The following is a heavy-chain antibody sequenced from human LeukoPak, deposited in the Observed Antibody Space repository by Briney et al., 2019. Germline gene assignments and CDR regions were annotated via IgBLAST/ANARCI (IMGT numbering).Heavy chain of an antibody. D-gene: IGHD6-6*01. Sequence: SETLSLTCAVYGGSFSGYYWSWIRQPPGKGLEWIGEINHSGSTNYNPSLKSRVTISVDTSKNQFSLKLRSVTAADTAVYFCARGRIISARLPGYWGQGNLVTVSS. V-gene: IGHV4-34*01. CDR3: ARGRIISARLPGY. CDR1: GGSFSGYY. J-gene: IGHJ4*02. CDR2: INHSGST.